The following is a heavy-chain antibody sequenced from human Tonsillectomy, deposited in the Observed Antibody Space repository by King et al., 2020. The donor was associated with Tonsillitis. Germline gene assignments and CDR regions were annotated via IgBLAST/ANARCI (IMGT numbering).Heavy chain of an antibody. J-gene: IGHJ3*02. V-gene: IGHV3-23*04. CDR1: GLTFSDYA. D-gene: IGHD3-10*01. Sequence: VQLVESGGGLVQRGGSRRLPCAASGLTFSDYAMTWVRQAPGKGLDGVSTISGTTGSTYYADSVKGRFTISRDNSKNTLYLQVNSLRAEDTALYYCAKGRGAFDIWGQGTMVTVSS. CDR3: AKGRGAFDI. CDR2: ISGTTGST.